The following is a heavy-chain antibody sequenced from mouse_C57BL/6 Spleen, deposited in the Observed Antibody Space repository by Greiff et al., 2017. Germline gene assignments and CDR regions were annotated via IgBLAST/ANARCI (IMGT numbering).Heavy chain of an antibody. CDR1: GYSITSGYY. V-gene: IGHV3-6*01. CDR3: ARGGDGYYEGYFDV. D-gene: IGHD2-3*01. J-gene: IGHJ1*03. Sequence: ESGPGLVKPSQSLSLTCSVTGYSITSGYYWNWIRQFPGNKLEWMGYISYDGSNNYNPSLKNRISITRDTSKNQFFLKLNSVTTEDTATYYCARGGDGYYEGYFDVWGTGTTVTVSS. CDR2: ISYDGSN.